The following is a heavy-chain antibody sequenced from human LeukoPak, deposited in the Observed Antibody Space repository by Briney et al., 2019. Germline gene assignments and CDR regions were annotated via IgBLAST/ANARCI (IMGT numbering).Heavy chain of an antibody. CDR2: IIPIFGTA. CDR1: GGTFSSYA. CDR3: ARDLDSGSYYLVAFDI. Sequence: SVKVSCEASGGTFSSYAISWVRQAPGQGLEWMGGIIPIFGTANYAQKFQGRVTITADESTSTAYMELSSLRSEDTAVYYCARDLDSGSYYLVAFDIWGQGTMVTVSS. V-gene: IGHV1-69*13. J-gene: IGHJ3*02. D-gene: IGHD1-26*01.